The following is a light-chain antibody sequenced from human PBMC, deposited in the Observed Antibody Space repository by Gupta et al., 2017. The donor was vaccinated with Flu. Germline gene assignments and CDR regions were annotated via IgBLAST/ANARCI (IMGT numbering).Light chain of an antibody. CDR1: SGDVGAYNY. CDR3: CSYAGSNTLV. J-gene: IGLJ2*01. Sequence: QSALTQPRSVSGSPGQSVTISCTGTSGDVGAYNYVSWYQQYPGKAPKLMLYDVTQQPSGVPDRFSGSKSGDTASLTISGLEAEDEADYYCCSYAGSNTLVFGGGTKLTVL. V-gene: IGLV2-11*01. CDR2: DVT.